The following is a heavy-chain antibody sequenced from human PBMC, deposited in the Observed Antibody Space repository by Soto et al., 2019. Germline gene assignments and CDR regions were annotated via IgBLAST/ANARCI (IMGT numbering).Heavy chain of an antibody. J-gene: IGHJ3*02. Sequence: GGSLRLSCAASGFTFSSYAMSWVRQAPGKGLEWVSAISGSGGSTYYADSVKGRFTISRDNSKNTLYLQMNSLRAEDTAVYYCAKDLSPQTKLRYFDWSTGIRAFDIWGQGTMVTVSS. CDR3: AKDLSPQTKLRYFDWSTGIRAFDI. CDR1: GFTFSSYA. V-gene: IGHV3-23*01. D-gene: IGHD3-9*01. CDR2: ISGSGGST.